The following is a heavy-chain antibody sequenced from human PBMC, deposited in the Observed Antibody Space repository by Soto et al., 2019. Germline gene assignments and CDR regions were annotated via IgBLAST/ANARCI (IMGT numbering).Heavy chain of an antibody. CDR2: IYSGGST. CDR1: GFTVSGTY. V-gene: IGHV3-66*01. Sequence: GGSLRLSCVASGFTVSGTYMRWVRQAPGKGLEWVSAIYSGGSTYYADSVGGSFTISRDTSKNALYLQLNSLRLEETAVYYCARGRQAPDALDIWGQGTVVTVS. CDR3: ARGRQAPDALDI. J-gene: IGHJ3*02.